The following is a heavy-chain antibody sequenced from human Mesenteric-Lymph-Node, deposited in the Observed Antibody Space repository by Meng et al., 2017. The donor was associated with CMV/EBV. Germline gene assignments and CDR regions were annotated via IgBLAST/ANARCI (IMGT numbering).Heavy chain of an antibody. CDR1: GYSVTTYY. D-gene: IGHD5-12*01. J-gene: IGHJ4*02. CDR2: INPSIGRT. Sequence: ASVKVSCKASGYSVTTYYMYWVRQASGQGLEWMGIINPSIGRTRYADKFQGRLTMTRETSTRTVFMELSSLTAEDTAMYYCARGRGVEFSGYDLFCCDYWGQGTLVTVSS. CDR3: ARGRGVEFSGYDLFCCDY. V-gene: IGHV1-46*01.